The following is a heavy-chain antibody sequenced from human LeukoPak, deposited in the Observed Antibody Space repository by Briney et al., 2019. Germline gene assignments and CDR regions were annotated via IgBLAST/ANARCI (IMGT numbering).Heavy chain of an antibody. CDR1: GGSIISSYY. CDR2: IYYSGSS. D-gene: IGHD3-22*01. Sequence: PPETLSLTCTVSGGSIISSYYWTWIRQPPGRGLEWIGYIYYSGSSNYNPSLKSRVSISVDTSKNQFSLKLSSVTAADTAVYYCARQHPIYDSSGYDDYWGQGTLVTVSS. V-gene: IGHV4-59*08. J-gene: IGHJ4*02. CDR3: ARQHPIYDSSGYDDY.